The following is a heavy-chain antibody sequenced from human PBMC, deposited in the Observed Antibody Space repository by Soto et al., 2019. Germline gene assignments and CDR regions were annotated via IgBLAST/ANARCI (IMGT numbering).Heavy chain of an antibody. CDR3: AKSRGRYSDHDYGSYFDQ. Sequence: EVQVLESGGDLVQPGGSLRLSCAASGFTFSTYAMNWVRQAPGKGLEWVSSISDNGARTYYAESVKGRLSISRDNSKNTLYLQMNSLRAEDTAVYYCAKSRGRYSDHDYGSYFDQWGQGTLVIVSS. J-gene: IGHJ4*02. D-gene: IGHD5-12*01. V-gene: IGHV3-23*01. CDR1: GFTFSTYA. CDR2: ISDNGART.